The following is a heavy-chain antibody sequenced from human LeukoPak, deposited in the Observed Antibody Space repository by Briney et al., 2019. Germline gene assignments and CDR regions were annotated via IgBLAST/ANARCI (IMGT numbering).Heavy chain of an antibody. D-gene: IGHD3-22*01. J-gene: IGHJ5*02. V-gene: IGHV4-34*01. CDR2: INHSGST. Sequence: SETLSLTCTVSGGSISSYYWSWIRQPPGKGLEWIGEINHSGSTNYNPSLKSRVTISVDTSKNQFSLKLSSVTAADTAVYYCARRWGSYYDSSGYYYAAWGQGTLVTVSS. CDR1: GGSISSYY. CDR3: ARRWGSYYDSSGYYYAA.